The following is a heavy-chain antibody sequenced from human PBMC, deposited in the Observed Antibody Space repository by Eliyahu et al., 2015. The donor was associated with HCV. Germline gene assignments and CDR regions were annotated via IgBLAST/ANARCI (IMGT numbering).Heavy chain of an antibody. V-gene: IGHV4-59*01. Sequence: QVQLQESGPGLVKPSETLSLTCTVSGGSITTYYWSWIRQPPGKGLEWFGYIHYSGSTNYNPSLKSRVTISLDTSKTQFSLNLTSVTAADTAVYYCASGGGGIAVAGTGGWFDPWGQGTLVTVSS. CDR3: ASGGGGIAVAGTGGWFDP. CDR2: IHYSGST. D-gene: IGHD6-19*01. J-gene: IGHJ5*02. CDR1: GGSITTYY.